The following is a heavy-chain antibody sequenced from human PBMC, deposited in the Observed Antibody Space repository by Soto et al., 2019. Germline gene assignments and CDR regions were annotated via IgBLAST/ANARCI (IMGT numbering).Heavy chain of an antibody. V-gene: IGHV5-51*01. CDR2: IFPADSDT. D-gene: IGHD1-20*01. Sequence: GESLKISGEASDDRVSGYWMAWVRQRPGKGLEWMGLIFPADSDTRYSPSFQGQVTISADKSINTAYLELTGLQASDSGVYYCARPRYNWNPDYWGQGTLVTVSS. CDR1: DDRVSGYW. CDR3: ARPRYNWNPDY. J-gene: IGHJ4*02.